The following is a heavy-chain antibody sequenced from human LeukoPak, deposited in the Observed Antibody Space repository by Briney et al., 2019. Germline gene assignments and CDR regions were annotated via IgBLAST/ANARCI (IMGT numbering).Heavy chain of an antibody. CDR1: GFTFSSSA. J-gene: IGHJ5*02. CDR3: AKAPAVAGFRNWFDP. V-gene: IGHV3-23*01. Sequence: GGSLRLSCAASGFTFSSSAMTWVRQAPGKGLEWVSAISGRGGSTHYTDSVKGRFTISRDNSKNTVYLQMNSLRAEDTTVYYCAKAPAVAGFRNWFDPWGQGTLVTVSS. D-gene: IGHD6-19*01. CDR2: ISGRGGST.